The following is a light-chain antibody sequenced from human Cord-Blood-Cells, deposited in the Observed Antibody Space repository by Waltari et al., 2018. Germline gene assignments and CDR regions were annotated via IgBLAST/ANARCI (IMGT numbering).Light chain of an antibody. CDR3: ELYSSYFRT. J-gene: IGKJ1*01. V-gene: IGKV1-5*03. CDR1: QRISSW. Sequence: DIQMTQSPSTLSASVGVRVTITCRASQRISSWWAWYQQKPGKAPKLLIYKASSLESGASSMLSGRGSGADFTRSISRLHPDVFAMYYCELYSSYFRTFGQGTKVEI. CDR2: KAS.